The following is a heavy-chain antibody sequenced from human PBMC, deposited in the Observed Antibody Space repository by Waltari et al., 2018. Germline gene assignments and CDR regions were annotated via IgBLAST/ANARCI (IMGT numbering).Heavy chain of an antibody. Sequence: EVQLVETGGGLIQPGGARRLPRASPACAAGTNFLYWPRQAPGKGLEWVALIYSRGDTYHADSVKGRFTISRDNSQNTLYLQMNSLRVEDTAVYFCARKTDSGGSGGFWGQGTRVTVSS. CDR3: ARKTDSGGSGGF. V-gene: IGHV3-53*02. CDR1: ACAAGTNF. J-gene: IGHJ4*02. CDR2: IYSRGDT. D-gene: IGHD2-15*01.